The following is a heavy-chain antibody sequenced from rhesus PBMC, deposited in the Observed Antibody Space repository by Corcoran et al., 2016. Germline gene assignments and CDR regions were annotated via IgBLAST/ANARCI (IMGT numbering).Heavy chain of an antibody. J-gene: IGHJ5-2*02. Sequence: QLQLQESGPGLVKPSETLSLTCAVSGGPISRTYWSWIRQPPGKGLEWIGRISGSGGSTDYNPSLKSRVTISTDTSKNQFSLKLSSVTAADTAVYYCARLSAHSLDVWGRGVLVTVSS. CDR3: ARLSAHSLDV. CDR1: GGPISRTY. CDR2: ISGSGGST. V-gene: IGHV4-173*01.